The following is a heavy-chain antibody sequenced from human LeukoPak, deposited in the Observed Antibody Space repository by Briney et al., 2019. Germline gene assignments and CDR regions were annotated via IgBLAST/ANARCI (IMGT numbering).Heavy chain of an antibody. D-gene: IGHD3-22*01. CDR1: GFSFSSYG. J-gene: IGHJ4*02. CDR3: TKDSTYHYDSSTYYLFDY. Sequence: GGSLRLSCAASGFSFSSYGMHWVRQAPGKGLEWVAFIRFDGSDKYYADSVKGRFTISRDTSKNTLILQLNSLRAEDTAVYYCTKDSTYHYDSSTYYLFDYWGQGALVTVSS. CDR2: IRFDGSDK. V-gene: IGHV3-30*02.